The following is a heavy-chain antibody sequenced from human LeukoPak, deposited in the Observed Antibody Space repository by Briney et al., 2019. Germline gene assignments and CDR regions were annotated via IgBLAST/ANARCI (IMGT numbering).Heavy chain of an antibody. CDR2: IFYTGST. D-gene: IGHD5/OR15-5a*01. CDR1: GGSFSGYY. J-gene: IGHJ4*02. Sequence: PSETLSLTCAVYGGSFSGYYWRWIRQPPGKGLEWIGYIFYTGSTDYNPSLKSRVNISVDTSKNQFSLKLNSVTAADTAMYYCARDVYNSFDYWGQGTLVTVSS. V-gene: IGHV4-34*09. CDR3: ARDVYNSFDY.